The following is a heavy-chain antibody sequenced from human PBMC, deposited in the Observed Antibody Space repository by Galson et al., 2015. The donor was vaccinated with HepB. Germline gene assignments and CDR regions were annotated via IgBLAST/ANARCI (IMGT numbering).Heavy chain of an antibody. D-gene: IGHD4-23*01. CDR3: ARHGNPDYGGNPGAFDI. CDR2: IYSGGST. CDR1: GFTVSSNY. Sequence: SLRLSCAASGFTVSSNYMSWVRQAPGKGLEWVSVIYSGGSTYYADSVKGRFTISRDNSKNTLYLQMNSLRAEDTAVYYCARHGNPDYGGNPGAFDIWGQGTMVTVSS. V-gene: IGHV3-53*01. J-gene: IGHJ3*02.